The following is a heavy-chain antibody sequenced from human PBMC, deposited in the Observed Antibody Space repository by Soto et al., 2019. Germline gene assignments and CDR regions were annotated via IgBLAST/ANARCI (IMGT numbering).Heavy chain of an antibody. CDR3: ASPLWRDAYNWGYFDL. V-gene: IGHV3-30-3*01. CDR1: GFTFSSYA. CDR2: ISYDGSNK. Sequence: QVQLVESGGGVVQPGRSLRLSCAASGFTFSSYAMHWVRQAPGKGLEWVAVISYDGSNKYYADSVKGRFTISRDNSKNTLYLTMNSMRAEDTAVYYCASPLWRDAYNWGYFDLWVRGTLITVSS. J-gene: IGHJ2*01. D-gene: IGHD1-1*01.